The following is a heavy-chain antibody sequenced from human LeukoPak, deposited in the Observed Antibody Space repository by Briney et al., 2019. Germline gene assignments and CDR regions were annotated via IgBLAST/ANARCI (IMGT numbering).Heavy chain of an antibody. V-gene: IGHV4-30-2*01. CDR1: GGSISSGGYY. CDR2: IYHSGST. J-gene: IGHJ3*02. CDR3: ARDVGIAAAHDAFDI. Sequence: PSETLSLTCTVSGGSISSGGYYWSWIRQPPGKGLEWIGYIYHSGSTYYNPSLKSRVTISVDRSKNQFSLKLSSVTAADTAVYYCARDVGIAAAHDAFDIWGQGTMVTVSS. D-gene: IGHD6-13*01.